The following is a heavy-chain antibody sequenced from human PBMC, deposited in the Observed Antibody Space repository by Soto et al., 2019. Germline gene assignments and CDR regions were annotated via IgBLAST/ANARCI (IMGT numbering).Heavy chain of an antibody. CDR2: ISNGGDYI. CDR3: AKDAGPLGTNDWYFDV. CDR1: GYKFSNYA. J-gene: IGHJ2*01. Sequence: EVQLLESGGGLVQPGGSLRLSCAASGYKFSNYAMTWVRQAPGKGLEWVSCISNGGDYIYYADAVKGRVTISRDRSTSTLDLQMSGLTADDTAVYYFAKDAGPLGTNDWYFDVWGRGTLVTVSP. V-gene: IGHV3-23*01. D-gene: IGHD3-16*01.